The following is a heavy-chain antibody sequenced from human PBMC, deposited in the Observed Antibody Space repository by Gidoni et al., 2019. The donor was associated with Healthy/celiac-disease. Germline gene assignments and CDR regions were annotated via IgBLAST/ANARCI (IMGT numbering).Heavy chain of an antibody. CDR3: ARDREMATIQDAFDI. CDR1: GFTFSSYA. D-gene: IGHD5-12*01. Sequence: QVQLVESGGGVVQPGRSLRLSCAASGFTFSSYAMHWVRQAPGKGLEWVAVISYDGSNKYYADSVKGRFTISRDNSKNTLYLQMNSLRAEDTAVYYCARDREMATIQDAFDIWGQGTMVTVSS. J-gene: IGHJ3*02. V-gene: IGHV3-30*01. CDR2: ISYDGSNK.